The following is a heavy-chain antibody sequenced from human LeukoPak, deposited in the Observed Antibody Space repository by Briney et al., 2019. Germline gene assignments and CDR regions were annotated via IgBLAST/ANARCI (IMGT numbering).Heavy chain of an antibody. CDR2: INPSGGST. J-gene: IGHJ4*02. Sequence: ASVKVSCKASGYTFTSYYMHWVRQAPGQGLEWMGIINPSGGSTSYAQKFQGRVTMTRDTSTSTVYMELSSLRPEDTAVYYCTSETSSRYFDYWGQGTLVTVSS. CDR3: TSETSSRYFDY. CDR1: GYTFTSYY. V-gene: IGHV1-46*01.